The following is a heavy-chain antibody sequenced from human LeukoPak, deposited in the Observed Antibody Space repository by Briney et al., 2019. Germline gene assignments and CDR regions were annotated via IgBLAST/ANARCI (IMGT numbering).Heavy chain of an antibody. CDR3: ARVGYCSSTSCSYFDY. Sequence: ASVKVSCKASGYTFTGYYMHWVRQAPGQGLEWMGWINPNSGGTNYAQKFQGRVTMTRDTSISTAYVELSRLRSDDTAVYYCARVGYCSSTSCSYFDYWGQGTLVTVSS. CDR1: GYTFTGYY. J-gene: IGHJ4*02. D-gene: IGHD2-2*01. CDR2: INPNSGGT. V-gene: IGHV1-2*02.